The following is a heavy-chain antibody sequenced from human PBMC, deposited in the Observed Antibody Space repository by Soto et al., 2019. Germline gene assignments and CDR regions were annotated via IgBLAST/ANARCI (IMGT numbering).Heavy chain of an antibody. CDR1: GYNFTDYW. CDR3: ARYKYGLTAP. V-gene: IGHV5-10-1*01. J-gene: IGHJ4*02. Sequence: GEALKISCQGSGYNFTDYWINWVRQVPGKGLEWLGRIDPGDSYTRYGLSFRGHVTISLDKAINTVYLQWSSLKASDSAMYYCARYKYGLTAPWGQGTVVTV. CDR2: IDPGDSYT. D-gene: IGHD1-20*01.